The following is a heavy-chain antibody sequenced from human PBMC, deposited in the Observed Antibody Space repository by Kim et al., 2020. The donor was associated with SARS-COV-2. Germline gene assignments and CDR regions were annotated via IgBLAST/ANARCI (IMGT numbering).Heavy chain of an antibody. Sequence: SETLSLTCTVSGGSISSGGYYWSWIRQHPGKGLEWIGYIYYSGSTYYNPSLKSRVTISVDTSKNQFSLKLSSVTAADTAVYYCARSVYYDFWRADYWGQGTLVTVSS. J-gene: IGHJ4*02. CDR2: IYYSGST. CDR3: ARSVYYDFWRADY. CDR1: GGSISSGGYY. V-gene: IGHV4-31*03. D-gene: IGHD3-3*01.